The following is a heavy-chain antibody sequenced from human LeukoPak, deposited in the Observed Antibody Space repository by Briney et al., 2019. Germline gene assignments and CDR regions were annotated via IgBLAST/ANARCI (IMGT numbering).Heavy chain of an antibody. Sequence: PGGSLRLSCVASGFTFSDYYMSWIRQAPGKGLEWVSYINSSSHYTNYAFSVRGEFTMSRDNAKNSLYLQMNSLRAEDTAVYYCARPPYCSSWDPGWFDPWGQGTLITVSS. D-gene: IGHD6-13*01. CDR2: INSSSHYT. V-gene: IGHV3-11*06. CDR3: ARPPYCSSWDPGWFDP. CDR1: GFTFSDYY. J-gene: IGHJ5*02.